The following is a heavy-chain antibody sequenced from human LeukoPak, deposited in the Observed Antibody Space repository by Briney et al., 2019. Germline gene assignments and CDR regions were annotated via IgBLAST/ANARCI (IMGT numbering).Heavy chain of an antibody. Sequence: PSETLSLTCAVSGGSLSSSNWWSWVRQPPGKGLEWIGEIYHSGSTNYNPSLKSRVTISVDKSKNQFSLKLSSVTAADTAVYYCARGRGGGESGFESWGQGTLVTVSS. CDR3: ARGRGGGESGFES. CDR2: IYHSGST. D-gene: IGHD2-21*01. CDR1: GGSLSSSNW. V-gene: IGHV4-4*02. J-gene: IGHJ5*01.